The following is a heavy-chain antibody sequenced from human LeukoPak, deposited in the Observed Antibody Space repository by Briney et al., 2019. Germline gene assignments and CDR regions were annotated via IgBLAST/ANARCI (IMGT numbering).Heavy chain of an antibody. J-gene: IGHJ6*03. CDR1: GGSISSNSYY. CDR2: IYYSGST. D-gene: IGHD3-16*01. CDR3: ARETSQKGAHYMDV. V-gene: IGHV4-39*07. Sequence: PSETLSLTCAVSGGSISSNSYYWGWIRQPPGKGLEWIGSIYYSGSTYYNPSLKSRVTISVDTSKNQFSLKLSSVTAADTAVHYCARETSQKGAHYMDVWGKGTTVTISS.